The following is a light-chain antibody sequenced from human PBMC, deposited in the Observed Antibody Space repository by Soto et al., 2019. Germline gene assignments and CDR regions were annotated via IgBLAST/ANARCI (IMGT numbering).Light chain of an antibody. CDR2: WAS. Sequence: DIVMTQSPDSLAVSLGERATIDCKSSQSLLYRANNRNYLAWYQQKPGQPPKLLIYWASTRESGVPDRFSGSVSGTDFSLTMSSLPAEDVADYYYQMYYTTALITFGGGPKVEI. J-gene: IGKJ4*01. CDR1: QSLLYRANNRNY. CDR3: QMYYTTALIT. V-gene: IGKV4-1*01.